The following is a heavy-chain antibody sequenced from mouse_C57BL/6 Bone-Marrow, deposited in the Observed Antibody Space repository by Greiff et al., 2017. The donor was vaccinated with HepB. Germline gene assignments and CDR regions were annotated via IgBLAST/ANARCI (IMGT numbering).Heavy chain of an antibody. D-gene: IGHD1-1*01. J-gene: IGHJ1*03. CDR1: GYTFTSYW. Sequence: QVQLQQPGAELVRPGSSVKLSCKASGYTFTSYWMHWVKQRPIQGLEWIGNIDPSDSETHYNQKFKDKATLTVDKSSSTAYMQLSSLTSEDSAVYYCAGSSYVGWYFDVWGTGTTVTVSS. CDR2: IDPSDSET. V-gene: IGHV1-52*01. CDR3: AGSSYVGWYFDV.